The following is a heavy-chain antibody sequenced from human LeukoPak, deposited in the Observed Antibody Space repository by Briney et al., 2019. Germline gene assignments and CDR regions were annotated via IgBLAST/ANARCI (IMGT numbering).Heavy chain of an antibody. Sequence: PSETLSLTCTISGGSISTYCWTWIRQPPGKGLEWIGYICYTGSTNYNPSLKSRVIISVDTSKIQFSLKLSSVTAADTALYYCARHGSYYEFDYWGQGTLVTVSS. CDR2: ICYTGST. J-gene: IGHJ4*02. D-gene: IGHD1-26*01. CDR3: ARHGSYYEFDY. CDR1: GGSISTYC. V-gene: IGHV4-59*08.